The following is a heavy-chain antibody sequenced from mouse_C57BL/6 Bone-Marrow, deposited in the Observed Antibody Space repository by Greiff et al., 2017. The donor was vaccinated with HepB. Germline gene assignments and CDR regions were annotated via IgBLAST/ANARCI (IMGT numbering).Heavy chain of an antibody. CDR2: IRSKSSNYAT. J-gene: IGHJ4*01. D-gene: IGHD1-1*01. CDR1: GFTFNTYA. V-gene: IGHV10-3*01. Sequence: EVMLLESGGGLVQPKGSLKLSCAASGFTFNTYAMHWVRQAPGKGLEWVARIRSKSSNYATYYADSVKDRFTISRDDSQSMLYLQMNNLKTEDTAMYYCVRDPTTVVATDVYYYAMDYWGQGTSVTVSS. CDR3: VRDPTTVVATDVYYYAMDY.